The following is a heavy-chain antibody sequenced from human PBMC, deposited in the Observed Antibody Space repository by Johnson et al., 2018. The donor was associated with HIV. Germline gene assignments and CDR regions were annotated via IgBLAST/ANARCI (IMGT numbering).Heavy chain of an antibody. CDR3: ARDPNYYDSAAFDI. D-gene: IGHD3-22*01. J-gene: IGHJ3*02. V-gene: IGHV3-30*04. CDR1: GFTFSSYA. CDR2: ISYDGSNK. Sequence: QVQLVESGGGVVQPGRSLRLSCAASGFTFSSYAMHWVRQAPGKWLEWVAVISYDGSNKYYADSVKGRFTISRDNSKNTLYLQMNSLRAEDTAVYYCARDPNYYDSAAFDIWGQGTMVTVSS.